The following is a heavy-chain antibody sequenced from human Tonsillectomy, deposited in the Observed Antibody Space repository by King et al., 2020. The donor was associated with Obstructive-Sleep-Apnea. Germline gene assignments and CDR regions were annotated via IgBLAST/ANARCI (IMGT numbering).Heavy chain of an antibody. V-gene: IGHV3-30*18. J-gene: IGHJ4*02. CDR3: AKEASGWHHFDN. CDR1: GFTFSNYG. CDR2: ISFYGSNE. D-gene: IGHD6-19*01. Sequence: VQLVESGGGAVQPGRSLRLSCAASGFTFSNYGMHWVRQAPGKGLEWVAVISFYGSNERYADSVKGRFTISRENPKNTLHLQMNGLRAEDTAVYYCAKEASGWHHFDNWGLGTLVTVSS.